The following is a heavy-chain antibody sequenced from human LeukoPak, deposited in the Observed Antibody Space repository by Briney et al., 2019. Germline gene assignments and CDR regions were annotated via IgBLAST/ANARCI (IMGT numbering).Heavy chain of an antibody. J-gene: IGHJ6*03. CDR1: GFTFSSYG. CDR3: AKTGWELRFLEWLGYYYYYMDV. V-gene: IGHV3-30*02. D-gene: IGHD3-3*01. CDR2: IRYDGSNK. Sequence: GGSLRLSCAASGFTFSSYGMHWVRQAPGKGLEWVAFIRYDGSNKYYADSVKGQFTISRDNSKNTLYLQMNSLRAEDTAVYYCAKTGWELRFLEWLGYYYYYMDVWGKGTTVTVSS.